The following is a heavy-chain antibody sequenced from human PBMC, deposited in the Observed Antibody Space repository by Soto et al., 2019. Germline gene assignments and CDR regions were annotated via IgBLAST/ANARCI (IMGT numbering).Heavy chain of an antibody. CDR3: SKTYSSGRGAFDF. CDR2: ISSGSSTI. Sequence: PGGSLRLSCAAPGFTFSSYSMNWVRQAPGKGLEWVSYISSGSSTIYYADSVKGRFTISRDNAQNSLYLQMNSLRAEDTAVYYCSKTYSSGRGAFDFWGQGTMVTVSS. V-gene: IGHV3-48*01. CDR1: GFTFSSYS. D-gene: IGHD6-25*01. J-gene: IGHJ3*01.